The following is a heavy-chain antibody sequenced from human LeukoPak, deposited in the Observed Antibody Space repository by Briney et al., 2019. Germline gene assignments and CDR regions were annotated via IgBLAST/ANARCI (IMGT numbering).Heavy chain of an antibody. D-gene: IGHD3-16*01. J-gene: IGHJ4*02. V-gene: IGHV3-9*01. CDR2: ISWNSGSI. CDR3: VRGMGGGVSNFDY. CDR1: GFTFDDYA. Sequence: PGGSLRLSCAASGFTFDDYAMHWVRQAPGKGLEWVSGISWNSGSIGYADSVKGRFTISRDNAKNSLYLQMNSLRAEDTAVYYCVRGMGGGVSNFDYWGQGTLVTVSS.